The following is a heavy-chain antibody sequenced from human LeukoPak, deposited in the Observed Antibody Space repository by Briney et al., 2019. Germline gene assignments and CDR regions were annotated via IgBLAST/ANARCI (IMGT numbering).Heavy chain of an antibody. D-gene: IGHD4-17*01. Sequence: GGSLRLSCAASRFTFSSYSMNWVRQAPGKGLGWVSSISSSSSYIYYADSVKGRFTISRDNAKNSLYLQMNSLRAEDTAVYYCARDNFSFGRYGDYVRVGFDPWGQGTLVTVSS. V-gene: IGHV3-21*01. CDR1: RFTFSSYS. J-gene: IGHJ5*02. CDR2: ISSSSSYI. CDR3: ARDNFSFGRYGDYVRVGFDP.